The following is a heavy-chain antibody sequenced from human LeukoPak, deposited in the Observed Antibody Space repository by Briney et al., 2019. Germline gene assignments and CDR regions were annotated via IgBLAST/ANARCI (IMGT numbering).Heavy chain of an antibody. V-gene: IGHV4-30-4*08. CDR1: GGSLSSGDYY. J-gene: IGHJ4*02. CDR2: IYYSVIT. D-gene: IGHD1-7*01. CDR3: ARGERQWNYYFDY. Sequence: SETLSLTCTVSGGSLSSGDYYSSSIRQPPGNGLEWNGYIYYSVITYYNTSLKTRVTLSVDTSKNPFSLKLSAVTAADTAVFYCARGERQWNYYFDYWGQGTLVTVSS.